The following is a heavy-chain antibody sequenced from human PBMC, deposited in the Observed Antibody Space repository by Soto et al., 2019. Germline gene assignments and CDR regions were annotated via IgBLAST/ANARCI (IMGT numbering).Heavy chain of an antibody. CDR2: INSDGSST. Sequence: EVQLVESGGGLVQPGGSLRLSCAASGFTFSNYWMHWVRQAPGKGLVWVSRINSDGSSTSYADSVKGRFTNSRDNAKNTLYLQMNSLRAEDTAVYYCAREGSWKRVGLFDYWGQGTLVTVSS. J-gene: IGHJ4*02. D-gene: IGHD6-13*01. CDR1: GFTFSNYW. CDR3: AREGSWKRVGLFDY. V-gene: IGHV3-74*01.